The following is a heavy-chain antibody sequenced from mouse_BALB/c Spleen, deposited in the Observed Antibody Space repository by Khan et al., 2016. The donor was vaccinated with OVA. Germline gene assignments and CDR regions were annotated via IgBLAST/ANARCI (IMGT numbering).Heavy chain of an antibody. CDR2: INPYNGDT. V-gene: IGHV1-20*02. J-gene: IGHJ2*01. D-gene: IGHD2-10*02. CDR3: AREEYGNSYYVDY. Sequence: VQLQQSGPELVKPGASVKISCKASGYSFTGYFMNWVMQSHGKSLEWIGRINPYNGDTFYNQKFKGKATLTVDKSSSTAHMELRSLASEDSAVCYSAREEYGNSYYVDYWGQGTTLTVSS. CDR1: GYSFTGYF.